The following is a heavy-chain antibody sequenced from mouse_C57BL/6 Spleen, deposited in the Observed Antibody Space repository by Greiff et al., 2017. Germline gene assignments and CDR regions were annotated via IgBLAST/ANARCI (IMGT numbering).Heavy chain of an antibody. CDR2: IDPSDSYT. V-gene: IGHV1-69*01. CDR1: GYTFTSYW. CDR3: ARCAITTVVADY. D-gene: IGHD1-1*01. J-gene: IGHJ2*01. Sequence: VQLQQPGAELVMPGASVKLSCKASGYTFTSYWMHWVKQRPGQGLEWIGEIDPSDSYTNYTQKFKGKSTLTVDKSSSTAYMQLSSLTSEDSAVYYCARCAITTVVADYWGKGTTLTVSS.